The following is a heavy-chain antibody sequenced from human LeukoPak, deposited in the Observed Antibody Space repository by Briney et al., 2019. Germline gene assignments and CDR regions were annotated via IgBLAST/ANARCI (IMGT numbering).Heavy chain of an antibody. J-gene: IGHJ4*02. CDR2: INGSGGST. CDR3: AKVRRDGYNYGY. CDR1: GFTFSSYA. V-gene: IGHV3-23*01. Sequence: PGGSLRLSCAASGFTFSSYAMSWVRQAPGKGLEWVSAINGSGGSTYYADSVKGRFTISRDNSKNTLYLQMNSLRAEDTAVYYCAKVRRDGYNYGYWGQGTLVTVSS. D-gene: IGHD5-12*01.